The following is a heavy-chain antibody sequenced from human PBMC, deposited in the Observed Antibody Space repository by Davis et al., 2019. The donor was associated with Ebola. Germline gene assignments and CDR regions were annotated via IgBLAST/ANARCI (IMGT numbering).Heavy chain of an antibody. Sequence: AASVKVSCKASGYTFTSYDINWVRHATGQGLEWMGWMNPNSGNTGYAQKFQGRVTMTRNTSISTAYMELSSLRSEDTAVYYCARSYYGSGSYYWRVEKQYYYYGMDVWGQGTTVTVSS. D-gene: IGHD3-10*01. J-gene: IGHJ6*02. CDR3: ARSYYGSGSYYWRVEKQYYYYGMDV. V-gene: IGHV1-8*01. CDR1: GYTFTSYD. CDR2: MNPNSGNT.